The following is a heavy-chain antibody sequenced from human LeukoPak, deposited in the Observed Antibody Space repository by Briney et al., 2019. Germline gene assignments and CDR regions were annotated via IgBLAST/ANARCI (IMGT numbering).Heavy chain of an antibody. J-gene: IGHJ4*02. Sequence: GGSLRLSCAASGLTGSHNYVTWVRLAPGKGLEWVAIIKQDGSERYYVDSVKGRFTVSRDNAKNSLYLQMNSLRAEDTAVYYCARDWGEYWGQGTLVTVSS. CDR1: GLTGSHNY. CDR2: IKQDGSER. V-gene: IGHV3-7*01. D-gene: IGHD7-27*01. CDR3: ARDWGEY.